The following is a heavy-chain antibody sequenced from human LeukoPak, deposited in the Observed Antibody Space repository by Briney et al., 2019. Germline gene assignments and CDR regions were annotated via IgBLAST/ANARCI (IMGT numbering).Heavy chain of an antibody. CDR3: VGSGYYPNWFDP. V-gene: IGHV3-74*01. Sequence: PGGSLRLSCAACGFTFSSYWMHWVRQAPGKGLVWVSRINSDGSSTSYADSVKGRFTISRDNAKNTLYLQMNSLRAEDTAVYYCVGSGYYPNWFDPWGQGTLVTVSS. D-gene: IGHD3-3*01. CDR1: GFTFSSYW. J-gene: IGHJ5*02. CDR2: INSDGSST.